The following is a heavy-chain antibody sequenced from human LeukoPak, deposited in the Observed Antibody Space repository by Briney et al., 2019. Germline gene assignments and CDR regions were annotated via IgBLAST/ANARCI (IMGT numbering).Heavy chain of an antibody. Sequence: ASVKVSCKASGYSFTSYYMHWVRQAPGQGLEWMGWINPNSGGTNYAQKFQGRVTMTRDTSISTAYMELSRLRSDDTAVYYCARGNYYDSSGYYYWGQGTLVTVSS. CDR2: INPNSGGT. CDR1: GYSFTSYY. J-gene: IGHJ4*02. D-gene: IGHD3-22*01. CDR3: ARGNYYDSSGYYY. V-gene: IGHV1-2*02.